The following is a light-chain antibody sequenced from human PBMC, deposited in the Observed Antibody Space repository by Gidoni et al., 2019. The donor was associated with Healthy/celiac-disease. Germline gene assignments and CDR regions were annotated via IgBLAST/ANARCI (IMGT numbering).Light chain of an antibody. CDR2: AAS. Sequence: DIQMTQSPSSLSASVGDRVTITCRASQSISSYLNWYQQKPVKAPKLLIYAASSLQSGIPSRFSGSGSGTDFTLTISRLQPEDFAAYYCQQSYSTPPTFGGGTKVEIK. J-gene: IGKJ4*01. CDR3: QQSYSTPPT. V-gene: IGKV1-39*01. CDR1: QSISSY.